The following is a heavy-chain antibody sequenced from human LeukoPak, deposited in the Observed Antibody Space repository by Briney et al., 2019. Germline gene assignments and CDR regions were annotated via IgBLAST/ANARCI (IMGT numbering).Heavy chain of an antibody. J-gene: IGHJ4*02. V-gene: IGHV1-2*02. CDR2: INPNSGGT. CDR3: ARDKDYYGSGSLDY. Sequence: ASVKVSCKASGYTFTGYYMHWVRQAPGQGLEWMGWINPNSGGTNYAQKFQGRVTMTRDTSTSTVYMELSSLRSEDTAVYYCARDKDYYGSGSLDYWGQGTLVTVSS. CDR1: GYTFTGYY. D-gene: IGHD3-10*01.